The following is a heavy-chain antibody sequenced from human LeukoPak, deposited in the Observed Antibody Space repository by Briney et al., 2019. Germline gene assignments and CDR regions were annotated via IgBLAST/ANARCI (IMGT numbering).Heavy chain of an antibody. CDR1: GFTFSSYS. V-gene: IGHV3-21*01. Sequence: GGSLRLSCAASGFTFSSYSMNWVRQAPGKGLEWVSSISSSSSYIYYADSVKGRFTISRDNAKNSLYLQMNSLRAEDTAVYYCASPLGYSSGWYGWGQGTLVTVSS. D-gene: IGHD6-19*01. CDR2: ISSSSSYI. CDR3: ASPLGYSSGWYG. J-gene: IGHJ4*02.